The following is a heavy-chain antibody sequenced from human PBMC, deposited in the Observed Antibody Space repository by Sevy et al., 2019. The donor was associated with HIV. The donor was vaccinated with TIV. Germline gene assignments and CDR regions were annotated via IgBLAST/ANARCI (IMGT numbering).Heavy chain of an antibody. J-gene: IGHJ4*02. V-gene: IGHV1-8*01. CDR1: GYSFTSYD. Sequence: ASVKVSCKASGYSFTSYDINWVRQATGQGLEWMGWMNPNSGNTGDAQKSQGRVTLTRNTSISTAYMELSGLTSEDTGIYYCARRKEERRPLGYWGQGALVTVSS. CDR3: ARRKEERRPLGY. CDR2: MNPNSGNT. D-gene: IGHD1-1*01.